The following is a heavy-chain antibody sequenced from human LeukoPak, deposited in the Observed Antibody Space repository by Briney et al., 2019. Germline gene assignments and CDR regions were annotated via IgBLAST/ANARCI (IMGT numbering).Heavy chain of an antibody. CDR3: ARDHLPYYYDSSGYQGFDP. V-gene: IGHV1-18*01. J-gene: IGHJ5*02. CDR2: ISAYNGNT. CDR1: GYTFTSYG. D-gene: IGHD3-22*01. Sequence: ASVKASCKASGYTFTSYGISWVRQAPGQGLEWMGWISAYNGNTNYAQKLQGRVTMTTDTSTSTAYMELRSLRSDDTAVYYCARDHLPYYYDSSGYQGFDPWGQGTLVTVSS.